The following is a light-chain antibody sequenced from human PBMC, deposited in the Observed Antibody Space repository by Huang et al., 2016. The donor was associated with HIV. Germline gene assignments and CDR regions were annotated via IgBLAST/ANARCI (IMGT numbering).Light chain of an antibody. CDR1: PSLSSTY. V-gene: IGKV3-20*01. CDR2: SES. Sequence: EIVLTQSPGTLSLSPGERATLSCRASPSLSSTYLAWYQQKPGQAPGLHIYSESSRATGNPDRFSASGSGTDFTLTISRLEPDDFAVYYCLQYGSSRTFGQGTRVEMK. J-gene: IGKJ1*01. CDR3: LQYGSSRT.